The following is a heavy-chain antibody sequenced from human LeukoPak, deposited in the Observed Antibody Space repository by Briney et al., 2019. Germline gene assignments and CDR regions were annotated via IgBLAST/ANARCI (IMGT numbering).Heavy chain of an antibody. CDR2: ISSSSYI. Sequence: GGSLRLSCAASGFTFSSYSMNWVRQAPGKGLEWVSSISSSSYIYYADSVKGRFTISRDNAKNSLYLQMNSLRAEDTAVYYCAREMEYSGSYSVRDYWGQGTLVTVSS. CDR1: GFTFSSYS. J-gene: IGHJ4*02. V-gene: IGHV3-21*01. D-gene: IGHD1-26*01. CDR3: AREMEYSGSYSVRDY.